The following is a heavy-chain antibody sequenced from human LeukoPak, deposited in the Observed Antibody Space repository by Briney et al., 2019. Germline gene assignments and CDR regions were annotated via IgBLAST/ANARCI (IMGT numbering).Heavy chain of an antibody. V-gene: IGHV3-23*01. CDR1: GFTVDSYA. CDR3: AKDLRRLLLGYYFDY. Sequence: GGSLRLSCAASGFTVDSYAMSWVRQAPGKGLEWVSTIGGSAGSTYYADSVRGRFTISRDISKNTLYLHMNSLRVEDTAVYYCAKDLRRLLLGYYFDYWGQGTLVTVSS. J-gene: IGHJ4*02. CDR2: IGGSAGST. D-gene: IGHD3-22*01.